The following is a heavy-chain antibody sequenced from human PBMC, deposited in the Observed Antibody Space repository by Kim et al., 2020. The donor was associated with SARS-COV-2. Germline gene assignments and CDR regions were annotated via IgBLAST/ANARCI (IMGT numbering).Heavy chain of an antibody. J-gene: IGHJ2*01. Sequence: GGSLRLSCATSGFTFNTYAMNWVRQTPGKGLEWVSSISASGDDTYYAGSVKGRFTISRDSSKNTLYLQMNSLRAEDTAVYYCAKIGVAAPGINWYFDLWGRGTLVTVSS. V-gene: IGHV3-23*01. CDR3: AKIGVAAPGINWYFDL. CDR1: GFTFNTYA. D-gene: IGHD6-13*01. CDR2: ISASGDDT.